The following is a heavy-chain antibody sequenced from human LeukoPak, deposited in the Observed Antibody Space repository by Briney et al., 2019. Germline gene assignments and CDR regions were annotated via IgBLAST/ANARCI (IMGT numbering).Heavy chain of an antibody. CDR2: MHHGGST. J-gene: IGHJ4*02. D-gene: IGHD6-19*01. V-gene: IGHV4-4*02. Sequence: SETLSLTCAASGGSINSSNWWNWVRQPPGKGLEWIGEMHHGGSTHYNPSLKSRVTISVDKSKNQFSLKLSSVTAADTAVYYCARRSSGWYFDDWGQGTLVTVSS. CDR1: GGSINSSNW. CDR3: ARRSSGWYFDD.